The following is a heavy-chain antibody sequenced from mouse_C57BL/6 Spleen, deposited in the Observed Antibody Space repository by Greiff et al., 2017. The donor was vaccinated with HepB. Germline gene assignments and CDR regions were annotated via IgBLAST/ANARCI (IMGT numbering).Heavy chain of an antibody. CDR2: IRNKANGYTT. CDR3: ARLVTTPYYAMDY. J-gene: IGHJ4*01. Sequence: EVKLVESGGGLVQPGGSLSLSCAASGFTFTDYYMSWVRQPPGKALEWLGFIRNKANGYTTEYSASVKGRFTISRDNSQSILYLQMNALRAEDSATYYCARLVTTPYYAMDYWGQGTSVTVSS. D-gene: IGHD2-5*01. CDR1: GFTFTDYY. V-gene: IGHV7-3*01.